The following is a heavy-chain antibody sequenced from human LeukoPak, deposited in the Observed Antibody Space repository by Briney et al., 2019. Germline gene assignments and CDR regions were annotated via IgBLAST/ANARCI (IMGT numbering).Heavy chain of an antibody. CDR3: VRVRGGSGRSYAADAFDI. D-gene: IGHD1-26*01. Sequence: GGSLRLSCAASGFTFSNYWMHWVRQAPGKGLVWVSRIYNDGSSTTYADSVKGRFTISRDNAKSTLYLQMNSLGAEDTAVYYCVRVRGGSGRSYAADAFDIWGQGTMVTVSS. V-gene: IGHV3-74*01. CDR1: GFTFSNYW. CDR2: IYNDGSST. J-gene: IGHJ3*02.